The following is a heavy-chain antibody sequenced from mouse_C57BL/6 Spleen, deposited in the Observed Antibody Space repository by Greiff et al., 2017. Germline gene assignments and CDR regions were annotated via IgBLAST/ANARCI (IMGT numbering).Heavy chain of an antibody. CDR3: ARDRGYYGSSYSYFDY. CDR1: GFTFSSYA. CDR2: ISDGGSYT. Sequence: DVMLVESGGGLVKPGGSLKLSCAASGFTFSSYAMSWVRQTPEKRLEWVATISDGGSYTYYPDNVKGRFTISRDNAKNNLYLQMSHLKSEDTAMYYCARDRGYYGSSYSYFDYWGQGTTLTVSS. V-gene: IGHV5-4*01. D-gene: IGHD1-1*01. J-gene: IGHJ2*01.